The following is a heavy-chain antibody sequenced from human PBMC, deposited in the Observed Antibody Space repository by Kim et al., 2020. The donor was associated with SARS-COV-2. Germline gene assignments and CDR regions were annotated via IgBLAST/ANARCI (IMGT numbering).Heavy chain of an antibody. J-gene: IGHJ6*02. CDR3: AKGVHSSSWYGGDYYYGMDV. V-gene: IGHV3-23*01. Sequence: GGSLRLSCAASGFTFSSYAMSWVRQAPGKGLEWVSAISGSGGSTYYADSVKGRFTISRDNSKNTLYLQMNSLRAEDTAVYYCAKGVHSSSWYGGDYYYGMDVWGQGTTVTVSS. D-gene: IGHD6-13*01. CDR2: ISGSGGST. CDR1: GFTFSSYA.